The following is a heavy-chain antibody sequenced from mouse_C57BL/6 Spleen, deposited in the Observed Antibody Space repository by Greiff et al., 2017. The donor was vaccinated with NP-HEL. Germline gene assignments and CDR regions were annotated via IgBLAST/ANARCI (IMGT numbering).Heavy chain of an antibody. Sequence: VKLMESGAELVKPGASVKISCKASGYAFSSYWMNWVKQRPGKGLEWIGQIYPGDGDTNYNGKFKGKATLTADKSSSTAYMQLSSLTSEDSAVYFCARWATGGYVDVWGTGTTVTVSS. CDR3: ARWATGGYVDV. J-gene: IGHJ1*03. D-gene: IGHD3-1*01. V-gene: IGHV1-80*01. CDR1: GYAFSSYW. CDR2: IYPGDGDT.